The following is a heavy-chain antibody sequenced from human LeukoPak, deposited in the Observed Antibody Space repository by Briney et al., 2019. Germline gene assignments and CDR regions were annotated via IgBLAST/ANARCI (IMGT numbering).Heavy chain of an antibody. CDR3: ARPRSLRY. J-gene: IGHJ4*02. Sequence: PGGSLRLSCAASGLTFSRNGMHWVRQAPGKGLEWLAFIQYDGSSKYYADSVKGRFTVSRDNSKNTLWLQMNILRVEDTAVYYCARPRSLRYWGQGTLVTVSS. CDR2: IQYDGSSK. CDR1: GLTFSRNG. V-gene: IGHV3-30*02. D-gene: IGHD2-15*01.